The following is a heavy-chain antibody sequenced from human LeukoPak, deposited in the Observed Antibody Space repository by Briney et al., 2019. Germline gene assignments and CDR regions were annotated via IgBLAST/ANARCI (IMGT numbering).Heavy chain of an antibody. Sequence: GRSLRLSCAASGFTFSSYGMHWVRQAPGKGLEWVAVISYDGSNKYYADSVKGRFTISRDNSKNTLYLQMNSLRAEDTAVYYLGKVGRCWLGGVDYWAKGPLVTVS. CDR2: ISYDGSNK. V-gene: IGHV3-30*18. D-gene: IGHD3-10*01. CDR3: GKVGRCWLGGVDY. J-gene: IGHJ4*02. CDR1: GFTFSSYG.